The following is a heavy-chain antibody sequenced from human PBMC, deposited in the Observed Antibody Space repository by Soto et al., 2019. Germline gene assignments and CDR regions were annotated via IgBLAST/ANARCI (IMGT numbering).Heavy chain of an antibody. Sequence: SETLSLTCTVSGASISYGGFSWSWIRRSPGKGLEWIGYISHLESTYFHPSFKSRLTMSIDRTRNQFSLKLSSVTAADMAVYYCARGGGYDSFDYWGQGVLVTVSS. D-gene: IGHD5-12*01. V-gene: IGHV4-30-2*06. CDR3: ARGGGYDSFDY. CDR2: ISHLEST. CDR1: GASISYGGFS. J-gene: IGHJ4*02.